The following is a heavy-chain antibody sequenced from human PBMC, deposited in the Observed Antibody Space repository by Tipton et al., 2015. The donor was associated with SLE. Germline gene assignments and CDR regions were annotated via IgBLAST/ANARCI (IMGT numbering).Heavy chain of an antibody. J-gene: IGHJ4*02. V-gene: IGHV4-31*03. CDR3: ARGDVD. CDR2: IYYSGSA. Sequence: TLSLTCTVSGGSLSSSGYYWSWLRQQPGKGLEWIGYIYYSGSANYNPALISRVSMSVDISKNQFFLTLRSVTAADTAVYFCARGDVDWGQGTLVTVSS. D-gene: IGHD5-24*01. CDR1: GGSLSSSGYY.